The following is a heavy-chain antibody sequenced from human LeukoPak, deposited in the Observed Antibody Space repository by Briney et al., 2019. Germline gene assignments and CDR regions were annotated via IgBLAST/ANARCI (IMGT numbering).Heavy chain of an antibody. CDR1: GFTFDDYG. CDR2: INWNGGST. Sequence: GGSLRLSCAASGFTFDDYGMSWARQAPGKGLEWVSGINWNGGSTGYADSVKGRFTISRDNAKNSLYLQMNSLRAEDTALYYCARLGYRSSTSCSTGVLFDCWGQGTLVTVSS. J-gene: IGHJ4*02. D-gene: IGHD2-2*01. V-gene: IGHV3-20*04. CDR3: ARLGYRSSTSCSTGVLFDC.